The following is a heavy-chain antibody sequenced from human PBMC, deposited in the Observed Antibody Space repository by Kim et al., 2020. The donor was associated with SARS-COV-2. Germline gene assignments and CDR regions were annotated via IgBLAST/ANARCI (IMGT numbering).Heavy chain of an antibody. CDR2: IYYSGST. CDR3: ARHPTYRFGELYFDY. D-gene: IGHD3-10*01. J-gene: IGHJ4*02. Sequence: SETLSLTCTVSGGSISSYYWSWIRPPPGKGLEWIGYIYYSGSTNYNPSLKSRVTIQVDTSKNQFSLKLSSVTAADTAVYYCARHPTYRFGELYFDYWGQGTLVTVSS. V-gene: IGHV4-59*08. CDR1: GGSISSYY.